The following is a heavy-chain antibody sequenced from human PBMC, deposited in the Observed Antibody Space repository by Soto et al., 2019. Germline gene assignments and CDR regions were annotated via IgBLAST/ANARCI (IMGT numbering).Heavy chain of an antibody. CDR2: IYYSGST. D-gene: IGHD6-13*01. CDR3: TRHEGGAAADRSLVY. Sequence: PSETLSLTCSVSGASIRSTSYYWGWIRQPPGKGLEWIGSIYYSGSTHYSPSLQSRIIMSIDTSTNQFSLKLTSVTAADTAVYYFTRHEGGAAADRSLVYWGQGTLVTVSS. CDR1: GASIRSTSYY. V-gene: IGHV4-39*01. J-gene: IGHJ4*02.